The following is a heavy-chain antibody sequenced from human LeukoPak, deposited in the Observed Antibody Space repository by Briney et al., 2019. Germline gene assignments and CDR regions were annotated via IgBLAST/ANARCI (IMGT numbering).Heavy chain of an antibody. J-gene: IGHJ6*02. V-gene: IGHV3-7*01. CDR3: ARVSHYYGSGSYPLYYYYGMDV. Sequence: GGSLRLSCAASGFTFSSYWMSWVRQAPGKGLEWVANIKQDGSEKYYVDSVKGRFTISRDNAKNSLYLQMNSLRAEDTAVYYCARVSHYYGSGSYPLYYYYGMDVWGQGTTVTVSS. D-gene: IGHD3-10*01. CDR2: IKQDGSEK. CDR1: GFTFSSYW.